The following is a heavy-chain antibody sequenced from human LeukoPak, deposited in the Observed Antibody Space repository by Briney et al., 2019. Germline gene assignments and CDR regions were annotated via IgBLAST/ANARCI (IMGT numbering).Heavy chain of an antibody. V-gene: IGHV4-38-2*02. D-gene: IGHD3-22*01. Sequence: SETLSLTCTVSGYSISSGYYWGWIRQPPGKGLEWIGSIYHSGSTYYNPSLKSRVTISVDTSKNQFSLKLSSVTAADTAVYYCARGAPRYYDSSGYYPEFDYWGQGTLVNVSS. CDR3: ARGAPRYYDSSGYYPEFDY. CDR1: GYSISSGYY. J-gene: IGHJ4*02. CDR2: IYHSGST.